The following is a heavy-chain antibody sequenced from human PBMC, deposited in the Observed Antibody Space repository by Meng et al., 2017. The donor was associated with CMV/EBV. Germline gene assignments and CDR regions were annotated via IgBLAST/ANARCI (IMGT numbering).Heavy chain of an antibody. J-gene: IGHJ5*02. Sequence: GGSLRLSCAASGFTFSSYAMHWVRQAPGKGLEWVAVISYEGSNKYYADSVKGRFTISRDNSKNTLYLQMNSLRAEDTAVYYCASAAYDFWSGYYSGNWFDPWGQGTLVTVS. CDR1: GFTFSSYA. V-gene: IGHV3-30*04. CDR2: ISYEGSNK. D-gene: IGHD3-3*01. CDR3: ASAAYDFWSGYYSGNWFDP.